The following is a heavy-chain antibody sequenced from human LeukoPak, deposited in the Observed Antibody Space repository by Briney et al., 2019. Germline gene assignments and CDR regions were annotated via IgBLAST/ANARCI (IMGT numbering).Heavy chain of an antibody. CDR3: ARAGVPAAMSLPNYYYYYMDV. J-gene: IGHJ6*03. CDR2: IIPIFGTA. Sequence: GASVKVSCKASGYTFTSYGISWVRQAPGQGLEWMGGIIPIFGTANYAQKSQGRVTITADESTSTAYMELSSLRSEDTAVYYCARAGVPAAMSLPNYYYYYMDVWGKGTTVTISS. CDR1: GYTFTSYG. D-gene: IGHD2-2*01. V-gene: IGHV1-69*13.